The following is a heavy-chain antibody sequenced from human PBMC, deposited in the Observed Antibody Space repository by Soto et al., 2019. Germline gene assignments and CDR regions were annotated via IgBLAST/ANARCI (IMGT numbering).Heavy chain of an antibody. CDR2: IAYSGTT. CDR3: ARGRGYSYGLDP. J-gene: IGHJ5*02. Sequence: QVQLQESGPGLVKPSQTLSLTCTVSGDSISSNNNYWSWIRQPPGEGLEWIGFIAYSGTTTYSPYLKSRVAISLETSKNQFSLSLSSVTAADTAVYYCARGRGYSYGLDPWGQGTLVTFSS. CDR1: GDSISSNNNY. D-gene: IGHD5-18*01. V-gene: IGHV4-30-4*01.